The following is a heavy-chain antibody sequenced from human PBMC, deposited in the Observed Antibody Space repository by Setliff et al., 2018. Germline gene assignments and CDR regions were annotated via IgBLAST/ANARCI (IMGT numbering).Heavy chain of an antibody. D-gene: IGHD2-2*01. CDR3: ARPGGFCDSNGCWDGYFDY. J-gene: IGHJ4*02. CDR1: GYFISSDYY. V-gene: IGHV4-38-2*01. CDR2: IYHSGST. Sequence: SETLSLTCAVSGYFISSDYYWGWIRQPPGKGLEWIGIIYHSGSTNYNPSLKSRVTISVDTSKNQFSLTLSSVTAADTAMYYCARPGGFCDSNGCWDGYFDYWGQGTPVTVSS.